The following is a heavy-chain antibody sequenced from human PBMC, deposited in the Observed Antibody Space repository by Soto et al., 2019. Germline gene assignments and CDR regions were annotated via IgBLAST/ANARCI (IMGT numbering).Heavy chain of an antibody. CDR1: GESFSGYY. CDR3: ARPMTAVTTSLVY. V-gene: IGHV4-34*01. D-gene: IGHD4-17*01. CDR2: VHQSGST. Sequence: QVQLQQRCAGLLTPSETLSLTCAVYGESFSGYYWSWVRQHPGKGLEWIGEVHQSGSTNYNPSLTSRLTISVDTSKNQFSLKLTSVTAADTAVYYCARPMTAVTTSLVYWGQGTLVTVSS. J-gene: IGHJ4*02.